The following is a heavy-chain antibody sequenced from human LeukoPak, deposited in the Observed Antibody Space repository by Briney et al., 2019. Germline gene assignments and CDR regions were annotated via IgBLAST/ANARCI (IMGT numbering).Heavy chain of an antibody. V-gene: IGHV4-30-2*01. Sequence: SETLSLTCTVSGGSISSGGYYWSWIRQPPGKGLEWIGYIYHSGSTYYNPSLKSRVTISVDRSKNQFSLKLSSVTAADTAVYYCARGDSSSSLDYWGQGTLVTVSS. CDR2: IYHSGST. CDR3: ARGDSSSSLDY. D-gene: IGHD6-6*01. J-gene: IGHJ4*02. CDR1: GGSISSGGYY.